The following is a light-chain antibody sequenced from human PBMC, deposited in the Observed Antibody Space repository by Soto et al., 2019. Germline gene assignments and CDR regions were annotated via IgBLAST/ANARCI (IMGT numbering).Light chain of an antibody. J-gene: IGLJ2*01. CDR3: CSYSGSSTFA. CDR2: EVS. Sequence: QSVLTQPASVSGSPGQSITISCTGTSSDVGSYNLVSWYQQHPGKAPKLMIYEVSKRPSGVSNRFSGSKSGNTASLTISGLQAEDEADYYCCSYSGSSTFALGGVTKLTVL. CDR1: SSDVGSYNL. V-gene: IGLV2-23*02.